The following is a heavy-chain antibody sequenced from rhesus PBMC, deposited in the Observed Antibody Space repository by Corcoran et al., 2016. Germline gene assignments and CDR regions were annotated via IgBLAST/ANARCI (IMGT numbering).Heavy chain of an antibody. CDR3: ARSGRLYFDY. D-gene: IGHD6-31*01. CDR1: GGSVSSSTW. CDR2: ISGSSGST. Sequence: QMQLQESGPGLVKPSETLSLTCAVSGGSVSSSTWWSWIRQHPGKGLEWIGYISGSSGSTYYNPSLKSRVTISTDTSKNQFSLKLSSVTAADTAVYYCARSGRLYFDYWGQGVLVTVSS. V-gene: IGHV4-65*01. J-gene: IGHJ4*01.